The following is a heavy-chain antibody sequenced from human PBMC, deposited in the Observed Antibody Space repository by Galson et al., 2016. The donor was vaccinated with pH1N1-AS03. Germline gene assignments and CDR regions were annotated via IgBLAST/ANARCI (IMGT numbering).Heavy chain of an antibody. J-gene: IGHJ1*01. CDR3: VKETGFSGTWSPFHQ. D-gene: IGHD6-13*01. CDR1: GFIFSDYA. CDR2: VSYDTARQ. V-gene: IGHV3-30-3*01. Sequence: SLRLSCAASGFIFSDYAMHWVRQAPGKGLEWVAFVSYDTARQQYADSVKGRFTISKDRPRNMLYLEMNNLRVEDTAVYYCVKETGFSGTWSPFHQWGQGTLVRVSA.